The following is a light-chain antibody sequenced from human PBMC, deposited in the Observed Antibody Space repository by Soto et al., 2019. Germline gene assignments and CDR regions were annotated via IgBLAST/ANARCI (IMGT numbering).Light chain of an antibody. CDR1: QSVSSN. CDR2: GAS. CDR3: QQYNNWTWT. V-gene: IGKV3-15*01. Sequence: EIVMTQSPATLSVSPGERATLSCRASQSVSSNLAWYQQKPGQAPRLLIYGASTRATGIPARFSGSGSGTEFTLTISSLQSEDFAFYYCQQYNNWTWTFGQGKKVEIK. J-gene: IGKJ1*01.